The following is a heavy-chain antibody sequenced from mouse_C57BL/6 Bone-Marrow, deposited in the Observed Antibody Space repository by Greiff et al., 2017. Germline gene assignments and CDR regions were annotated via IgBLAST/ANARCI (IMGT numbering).Heavy chain of an antibody. V-gene: IGHV1-69*01. J-gene: IGHJ3*01. Sequence: VQLQQPGAELVMPGASVKLSCKASGYTFTSYWMHWVKPRPGQGLEWIGEIDPSDSYTNYNQTFKGKSTLTVETSSSTAYMQLSSLTSEDSAVYYCAIISYDYDGFAYWGQGTLVTVSA. CDR2: IDPSDSYT. D-gene: IGHD2-4*01. CDR3: AIISYDYDGFAY. CDR1: GYTFTSYW.